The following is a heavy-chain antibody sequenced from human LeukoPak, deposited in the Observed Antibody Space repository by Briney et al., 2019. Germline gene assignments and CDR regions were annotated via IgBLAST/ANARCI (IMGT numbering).Heavy chain of an antibody. V-gene: IGHV4-59*01. CDR2: IYYSGST. J-gene: IGHJ5*02. CDR1: GGSISSYC. Sequence: SETLSLTCTVSGGSISSYCWSWIRQPPGKGLEWIGYIYYSGSTNYNPSLKSRVTISVDTSKNQFSLKLSSVTAADTAVYYCARAVRVGASNWFDPWGQGTLVTVSS. CDR3: ARAVRVGASNWFDP. D-gene: IGHD1-26*01.